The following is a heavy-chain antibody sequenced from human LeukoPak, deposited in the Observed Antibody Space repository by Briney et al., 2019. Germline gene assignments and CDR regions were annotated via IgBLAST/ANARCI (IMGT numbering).Heavy chain of an antibody. V-gene: IGHV4-39*01. J-gene: IGHJ4*02. Sequence: KALETLSLTCTVSGGSISSSSYYWGWIRQPPGKGLEWIGSIYYTGSTYYSPSLKSRVTISVDTSKNQFSLKLSSVTAADTAVYYCARLVSLSSGWSIPFDYWGQGTLVTVSS. D-gene: IGHD6-19*01. CDR2: IYYTGST. CDR1: GGSISSSSYY. CDR3: ARLVSLSSGWSIPFDY.